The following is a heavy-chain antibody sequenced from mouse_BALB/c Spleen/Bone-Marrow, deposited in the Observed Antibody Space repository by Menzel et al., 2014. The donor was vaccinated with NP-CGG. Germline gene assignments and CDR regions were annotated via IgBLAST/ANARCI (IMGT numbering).Heavy chain of an antibody. D-gene: IGHD1-1*01. CDR1: GFTFNTYA. V-gene: IGHV10-1*02. CDR2: IRSKSNNYAT. Sequence: EVMLVESGGGLVQPKGSLKLSCAASGFTFNTYAMNWVRQAPGKGLEWVARIRSKSNNYATYYAGSVKDRFTISRDDSQSMLYLQMNNLKTEDTAMYYCVRQRYYYGSSDWYFDVWGAGTTVTVSS. CDR3: VRQRYYYGSSDWYFDV. J-gene: IGHJ1*01.